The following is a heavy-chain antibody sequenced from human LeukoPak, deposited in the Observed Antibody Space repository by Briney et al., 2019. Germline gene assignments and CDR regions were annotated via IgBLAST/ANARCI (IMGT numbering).Heavy chain of an antibody. CDR1: GGTFSSYT. D-gene: IGHD1-1*01. CDR2: IIPILGIA. J-gene: IGHJ4*02. Sequence: SVKVSCKASGGTFSSYTISWVRQAPGQGLEWMGRIIPILGIANYAQKFQGRVTITADKSTSTAYMELSSLRSDDTAVYYCAKISTTGKRDFDYWGQGTLVTVSS. V-gene: IGHV1-69*02. CDR3: AKISTTGKRDFDY.